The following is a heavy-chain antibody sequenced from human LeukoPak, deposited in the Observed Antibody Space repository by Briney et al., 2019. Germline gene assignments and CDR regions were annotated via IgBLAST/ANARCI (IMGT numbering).Heavy chain of an antibody. V-gene: IGHV3-30-3*01. CDR1: GFTFSSYA. J-gene: IGHJ3*02. Sequence: GGSLRLSCAASGFTFSSYAMHWVHQAPGKGLEWVAVISYDGSNKYYADSVKGRFTISRDNSKNTLYLQMNSLRAEDTAVYYCARDQLWFGELFHAFDIWGQGTMVTVSS. CDR2: ISYDGSNK. D-gene: IGHD3-10*01. CDR3: ARDQLWFGELFHAFDI.